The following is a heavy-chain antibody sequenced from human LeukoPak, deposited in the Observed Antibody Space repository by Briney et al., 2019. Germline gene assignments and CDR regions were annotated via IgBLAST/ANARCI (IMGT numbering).Heavy chain of an antibody. J-gene: IGHJ3*02. Sequence: GGSLRLSCAASGFTFSSYAMSWVRQAPGKGLEWVSAISGSGGSTYYADSVEGRFTISRDNSKNTLYLQMNSLRAEDTAVYYCAKGAGYYYDSSGSPDAFDIWGQGTMVTVSS. CDR3: AKGAGYYYDSSGSPDAFDI. D-gene: IGHD3-22*01. V-gene: IGHV3-23*01. CDR1: GFTFSSYA. CDR2: ISGSGGST.